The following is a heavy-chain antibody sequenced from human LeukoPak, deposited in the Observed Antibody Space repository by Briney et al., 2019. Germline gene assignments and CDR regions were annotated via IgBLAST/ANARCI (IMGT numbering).Heavy chain of an antibody. V-gene: IGHV3-30-3*01. CDR1: GFTFSSYA. CDR2: ISYDGSNK. CDR3: ARDPDEYSSSPTFDY. Sequence: GGSLRLSCAASGFTFSSYAMHWVRQAPGKGLEWVAVISYDGSNKYYADSVKGRFTISRDNSKNTLYLQMNSLRAEDTAVYYCARDPDEYSSSPTFDYWGQGTLVTVSS. J-gene: IGHJ4*02. D-gene: IGHD6-6*01.